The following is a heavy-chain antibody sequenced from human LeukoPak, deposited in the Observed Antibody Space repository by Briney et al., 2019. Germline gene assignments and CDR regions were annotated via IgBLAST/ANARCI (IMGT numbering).Heavy chain of an antibody. V-gene: IGHV1-18*01. D-gene: IGHD2-2*01. Sequence: ASVKVSFKASGYSFISYGISWVRQAPGQGLEWMGWISGHNGNTNYAQKLQGRVTMTTDTSTSTAYMELRSLRSDDTAIYYCARVRVAVAPAAKNGFDYWGQGTLVTVSS. CDR1: GYSFISYG. CDR2: ISGHNGNT. J-gene: IGHJ4*02. CDR3: ARVRVAVAPAAKNGFDY.